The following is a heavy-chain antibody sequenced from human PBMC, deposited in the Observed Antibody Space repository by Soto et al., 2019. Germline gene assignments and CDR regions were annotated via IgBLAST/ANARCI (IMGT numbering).Heavy chain of an antibody. D-gene: IGHD3-10*01. CDR2: ISAYNGNT. V-gene: IGHV1-18*01. CDR3: AIFGGIRCAFDI. J-gene: IGHJ3*02. Sequence: ASVKVSCKASGYTFTSYGISWVRQAPGQGLERMGWISAYNGNTNYAQKLQDRVTRTADTSPSTAYMERRSLRTDDAAVYYCAIFGGIRCAFDIWGQGTMVTVSS. CDR1: GYTFTSYG.